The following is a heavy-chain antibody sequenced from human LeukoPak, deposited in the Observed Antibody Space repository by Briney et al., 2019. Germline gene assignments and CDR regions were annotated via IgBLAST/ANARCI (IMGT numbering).Heavy chain of an antibody. V-gene: IGHV4-30-4*07. D-gene: IGHD3-10*01. J-gene: IGHJ4*02. CDR3: ARIPGWFGDYFIGYFDY. CDR2: IYYSGST. Sequence: SQTLSLTCAVSGGSISSGGYSWSWIRQAPGKGLEWIGYIYYSGSTYYNPSLKSRVSISIDTSKNQFSLKLSSVTATDTAVYYCARIPGWFGDYFIGYFDYWGQGTLVTVSS. CDR1: GGSISSGGYS.